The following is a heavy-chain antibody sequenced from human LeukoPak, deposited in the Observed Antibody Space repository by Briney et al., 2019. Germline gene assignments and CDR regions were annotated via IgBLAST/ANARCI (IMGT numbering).Heavy chain of an antibody. V-gene: IGHV1-69*04. CDR2: IIPILGIA. Sequence: GSSVKVSCKASGGTFSSYAISWVRQAPGQGLEWMGRIIPILGIANYAQKFQGRVTITADKSTSTAYMELSSLRSEDTAVYYCARDMGDGGYNYGMDVWGQGTTVTVSS. CDR1: GGTFSSYA. D-gene: IGHD3-10*01. CDR3: ARDMGDGGYNYGMDV. J-gene: IGHJ6*02.